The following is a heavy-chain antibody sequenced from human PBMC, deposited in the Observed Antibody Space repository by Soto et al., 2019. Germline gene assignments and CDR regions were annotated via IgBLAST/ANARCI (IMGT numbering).Heavy chain of an antibody. CDR1: GYTFTSYD. Sequence: PSVKVSCKASGYTFTSYDINWVRQATGQGLEWMGWMNPNSGNTGYAQKFQGRVTMTRNTSISTAYMELSSLRSEDTAVYYCARGRSSSSWYVWWFDPWGQGTLVTVSS. D-gene: IGHD6-13*01. CDR3: ARGRSSSSWYVWWFDP. CDR2: MNPNSGNT. J-gene: IGHJ5*02. V-gene: IGHV1-8*01.